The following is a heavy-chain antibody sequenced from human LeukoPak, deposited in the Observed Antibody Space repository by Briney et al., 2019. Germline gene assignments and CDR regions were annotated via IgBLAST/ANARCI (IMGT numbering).Heavy chain of an antibody. J-gene: IGHJ1*01. CDR1: GYSISSGYY. CDR3: ARAPPYSSGWYFQH. D-gene: IGHD6-19*01. V-gene: IGHV4-38-2*01. CDR2: IYTSGST. Sequence: PSETLSLTCAVSGYSISSGYYWGWIRQPPGQGLEWIGSIYTSGSTNYNPSLKSRVTMSIDTSKNQFSLRLSSVTAADTAVYYCARAPPYSSGWYFQHWGQGTLVTVSS.